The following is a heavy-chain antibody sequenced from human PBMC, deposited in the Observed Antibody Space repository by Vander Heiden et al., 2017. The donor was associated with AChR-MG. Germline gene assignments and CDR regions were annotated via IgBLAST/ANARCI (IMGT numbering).Heavy chain of an antibody. D-gene: IGHD4-17*01. Sequence: QVPLQQSGPGLATPSQTLSLTCAIPGVSVPSHSAARNWIRQSPSRGLEWLGRTYYRSKWYNDYAVSVKSRITINPDTSKNQFSLQLNSVTPEDTAVYYCARDLLSYGDYYYYYGMDVWGQGTTVTVSS. CDR3: ARDLLSYGDYYYYYGMDV. V-gene: IGHV6-1*01. CDR1: GVSVPSHSAA. CDR2: TYYRSKWYN. J-gene: IGHJ6*02.